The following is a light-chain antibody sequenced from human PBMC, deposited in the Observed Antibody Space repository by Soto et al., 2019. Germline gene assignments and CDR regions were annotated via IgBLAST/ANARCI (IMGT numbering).Light chain of an antibody. CDR1: SSDVGGYIY. Sequence: QSVLAQPASVSGSPGQSITISCTGTSSDVGGYIYVSWFQHHPGKAPKLMIFEVSNRPSGVSNRFSGSRSDNTASLTISGLQAEDEAIYYCSSYSSATRGVLFGGGTKVTVL. J-gene: IGLJ2*01. V-gene: IGLV2-14*01. CDR2: EVS. CDR3: SSYSSATRGVL.